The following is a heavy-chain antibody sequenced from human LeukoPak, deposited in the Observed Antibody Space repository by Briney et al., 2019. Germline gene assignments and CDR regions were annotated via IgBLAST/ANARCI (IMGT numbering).Heavy chain of an antibody. J-gene: IGHJ4*02. CDR2: ISYDGSNK. V-gene: IGHV3-30-3*01. D-gene: IGHD1-26*01. CDR1: GFTFSSYA. CDR3: ARVEMGY. Sequence: PGESLRLSCAASGFTFSSYAMHWVRQAPGKGLEWVAVISYDGSNKYYADSVKGRFTISRDNSKNTLYLQMNSLRAEDTAVYYCARVEMGYWGQGTLVTVSS.